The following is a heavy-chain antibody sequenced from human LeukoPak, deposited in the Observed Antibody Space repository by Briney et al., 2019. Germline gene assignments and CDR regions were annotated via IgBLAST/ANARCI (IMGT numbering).Heavy chain of an antibody. J-gene: IGHJ4*02. D-gene: IGHD4-17*01. CDR2: IKRKTDGGTT. CDR1: GFTFSNAW. V-gene: IGHV3-15*01. Sequence: PGGSLRLSCAASGFTFSNAWMSWVRQAPGKGLEWVGRIKRKTDGGTTYYAEPVKGRFTISRDNSKKTLYLQMNSLKTEDTALYYCAAVSVDYGDSSFDFWGQGTPVTVSS. CDR3: AAVSVDYGDSSFDF.